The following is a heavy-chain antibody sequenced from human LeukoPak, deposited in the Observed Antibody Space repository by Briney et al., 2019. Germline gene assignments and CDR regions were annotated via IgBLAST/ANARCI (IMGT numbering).Heavy chain of an antibody. CDR3: AKFGGTSYSNYFDY. V-gene: IGHV3-23*01. J-gene: IGHJ4*02. Sequence: GGSLRLSCAASGFTFSSYGMTWVRQAPGKGLEWVSTISDSGGSTPYADSVKGRLTISRDNSKNTLYLQMNSLRAEDTAVYYCAKFGGTSYSNYFDYWGQGTLVTVSS. CDR2: ISDSGGST. D-gene: IGHD2-15*01. CDR1: GFTFSSYG.